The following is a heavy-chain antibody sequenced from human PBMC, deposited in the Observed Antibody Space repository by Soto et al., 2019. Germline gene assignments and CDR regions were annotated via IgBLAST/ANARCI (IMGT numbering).Heavy chain of an antibody. V-gene: IGHV3-7*03. D-gene: IGHD6-19*01. J-gene: IGHJ5*02. CDR3: ARDIAVSGNWFDP. CDR1: GFTFSTFW. CDR2: IKQDGSVK. Sequence: EVQLVESGGGLVQPGGSLRLSCAASGFTFSTFWMNWVRQAPGKGLEWVANIKQDGSVKYYLDSVKGRFTVSRDNAKNSLYLQMNSLRAEDTAVYYCARDIAVSGNWFDPWGQGTLVTVSS.